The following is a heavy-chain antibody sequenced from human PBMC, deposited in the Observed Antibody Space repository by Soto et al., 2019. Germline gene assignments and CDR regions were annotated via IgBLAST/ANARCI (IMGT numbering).Heavy chain of an antibody. CDR2: ISSNGGST. Sequence: GGSLRLSXSASGFTFSSFAMHWVRQAPGKGLEYVSAISSNGGSTYYADSVKGRFTISRDNSKNTLYLQMSSLRAEDTAVYYCVNGYCGGDCYAGPYAFDIWGQGTMVTVS. D-gene: IGHD2-21*02. J-gene: IGHJ3*02. V-gene: IGHV3-64D*06. CDR3: VNGYCGGDCYAGPYAFDI. CDR1: GFTFSSFA.